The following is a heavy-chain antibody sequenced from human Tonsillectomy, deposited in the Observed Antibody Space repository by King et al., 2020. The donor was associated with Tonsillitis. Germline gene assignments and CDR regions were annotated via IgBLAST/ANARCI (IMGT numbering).Heavy chain of an antibody. Sequence: QLVQSGAEVKKPGESLKISCKGSVYSFTSYWIGWVRQMPGKGLEWMGIIYPGDSDTRYSPSFQGHVTISADKSISTAYLQWSSLKASDTAMYYCARQSTFSSSWYSFFDYWGQGTLVTVSS. CDR2: IYPGDSDT. CDR1: VYSFTSYW. V-gene: IGHV5-51*01. CDR3: ARQSTFSSSWYSFFDY. J-gene: IGHJ4*02. D-gene: IGHD6-13*01.